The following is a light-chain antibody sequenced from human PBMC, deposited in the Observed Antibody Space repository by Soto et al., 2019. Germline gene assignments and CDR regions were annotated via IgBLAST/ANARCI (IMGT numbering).Light chain of an antibody. Sequence: QSALTQPASVSGSPGQSITISCTGTSSDIGGYNYVSWYQQHPGKAPKLMIYDVTNRPSGVSNRFSGSKSGNTASLTISGLQAEDEADYYSSSYTSSSTRHVFGTGTKVTVL. J-gene: IGLJ1*01. CDR2: DVT. CDR3: SSYTSSSTRHV. CDR1: SSDIGGYNY. V-gene: IGLV2-14*01.